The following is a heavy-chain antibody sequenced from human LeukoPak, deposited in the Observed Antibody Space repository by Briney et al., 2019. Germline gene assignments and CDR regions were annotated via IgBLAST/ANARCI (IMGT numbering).Heavy chain of an antibody. CDR2: ISWNSGSI. D-gene: IGHD3-22*01. V-gene: IGHV3-9*01. Sequence: GGSLRLSCAASGFTFDDYAMHWVRQAPGKGLEWVSGISWNSGSIGYADSVKGRFTISRDNAKNSLYLQMNSLRAEDTALYYCANDSYDSSGYVFGYWGQGTLVTVSS. CDR1: GFTFDDYA. CDR3: ANDSYDSSGYVFGY. J-gene: IGHJ4*02.